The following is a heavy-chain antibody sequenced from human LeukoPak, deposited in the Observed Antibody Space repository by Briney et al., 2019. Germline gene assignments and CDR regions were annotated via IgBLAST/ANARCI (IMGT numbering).Heavy chain of an antibody. V-gene: IGHV4-39*01. CDR2: IYYTGST. CDR3: AKYIWGTMIDY. J-gene: IGHJ4*02. Sequence: SETLSLTCSVSGDSISTTTYYWGWICQPPGKGLEWIGHIYYTGSTSYNPSLRNRGTIFVDTSKNQFSLKLNSVTAADTAVYYCAKYIWGTMIDYWGQGTLVAVSS. D-gene: IGHD3-16*01. CDR1: GDSISTTTYY.